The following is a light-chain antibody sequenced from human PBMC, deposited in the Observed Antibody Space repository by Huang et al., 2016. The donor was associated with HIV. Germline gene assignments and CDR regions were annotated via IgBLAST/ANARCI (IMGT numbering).Light chain of an antibody. CDR2: DAS. Sequence: EIVMTQAPATLSVSPGERATLSCRTSQSVGTKLAWYQHTPGQAPRLLIDDASTRATGTPARFTGSGSGTEVTLTISSLQSEDFVVYFCQQYNNWPPLTFGGGTKVEIK. V-gene: IGKV3-15*01. J-gene: IGKJ4*01. CDR3: QQYNNWPPLT. CDR1: QSVGTK.